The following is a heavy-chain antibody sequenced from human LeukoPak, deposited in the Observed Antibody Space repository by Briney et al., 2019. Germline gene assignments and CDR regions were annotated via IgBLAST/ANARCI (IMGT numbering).Heavy chain of an antibody. V-gene: IGHV1-8*01. CDR1: GYTFTSYD. D-gene: IGHD6-13*01. J-gene: IGHJ4*02. CDR3: ARVSYSSSWSSFDY. CDR2: MNPSSGNT. Sequence: GASVKVSCKASGYTFTSYDINWVRQATGQGLEWMGWMNPSSGNTGYAQKFQGRVTMTRNTSISTAYMELSSLRSEDTAVYYCARVSYSSSWSSFDYWGQGTLVTVSS.